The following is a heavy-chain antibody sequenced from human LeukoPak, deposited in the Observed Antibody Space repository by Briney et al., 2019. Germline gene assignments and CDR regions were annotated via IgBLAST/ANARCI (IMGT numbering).Heavy chain of an antibody. V-gene: IGHV4-34*01. CDR1: GGSFSGYF. Sequence: SETLSLTCAVYGGSFSGYFWNWVRQPPGKGLEWIGEINHSGSFNYNPSLKSPVTLSIDTSKNQFSLKLSFVTAADTAVYYCARGDPLINAFDIWGQGTMVTVSS. CDR2: INHSGSF. CDR3: ARGDPLINAFDI. J-gene: IGHJ3*02.